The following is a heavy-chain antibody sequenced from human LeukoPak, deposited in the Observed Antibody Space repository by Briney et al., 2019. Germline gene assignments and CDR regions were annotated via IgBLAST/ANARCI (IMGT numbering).Heavy chain of an antibody. CDR2: ITSSSSYI. V-gene: IGHV3-21*06. J-gene: IGHJ4*02. Sequence: GDSLTLSCAASGFTFGRYSMNWVRQAPGKGLEWVSSITSSSSYIYYADSVKGRFTISRDNVKNSLYLQMHSLRAEDTAVYYCARAAGELLPFDYFDYWGQGTLVTDPS. D-gene: IGHD3-10*01. CDR1: GFTFGRYS. CDR3: ARAAGELLPFDYFDY.